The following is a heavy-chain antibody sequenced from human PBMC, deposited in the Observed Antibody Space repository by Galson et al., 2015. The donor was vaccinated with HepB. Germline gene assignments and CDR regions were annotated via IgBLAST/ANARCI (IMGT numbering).Heavy chain of an antibody. CDR1: GFTFSGYA. Sequence: LRLSCAASGFTFSGYAMSWVRQAPGKGLEWIGSIYYSGSTYYNPSLKSRVTISVDTSKNQFSLKLSSVTAADTAVYYCAIGVGTTGNYWGQGTLVTVSS. J-gene: IGHJ4*02. V-gene: IGHV4-30-2*03. D-gene: IGHD3-10*01. CDR2: IYYSGST. CDR3: AIGVGTTGNY.